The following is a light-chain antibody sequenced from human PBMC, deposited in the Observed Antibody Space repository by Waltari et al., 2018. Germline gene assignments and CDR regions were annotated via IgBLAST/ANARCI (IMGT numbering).Light chain of an antibody. CDR2: KVS. J-gene: IGKJ1*01. CDR3: MQGTHWWT. V-gene: IGKV2-30*02. Sequence: DVVMTQSPLSLPVTLGQPASISCRSSQSLVHSDENTYLNWFHQRPGQSPRRLIYKVSNRDSGVPDRFSGSGSGIDFTLKISRVEAEDVGFYYCMQGTHWWTFGQGTKVEIK. CDR1: QSLVHSDENTY.